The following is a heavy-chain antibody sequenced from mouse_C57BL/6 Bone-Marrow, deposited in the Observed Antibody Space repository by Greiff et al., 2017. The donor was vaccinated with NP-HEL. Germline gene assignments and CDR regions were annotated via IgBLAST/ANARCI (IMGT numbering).Heavy chain of an antibody. CDR1: GYAFSSYW. V-gene: IGHV1-80*01. D-gene: IGHD1-1*01. J-gene: IGHJ2*01. Sequence: QVQLQQSGAELVKPGASVKISCKASGYAFSSYWMNWVKQRPGKGLEWIGQIYPGDGDTNYNGKFKGKATLTADKSSSTAYMQLSSLTSEDSAVYFCARSYYGSYFDYWGQGTTLTVSS. CDR3: ARSYYGSYFDY. CDR2: IYPGDGDT.